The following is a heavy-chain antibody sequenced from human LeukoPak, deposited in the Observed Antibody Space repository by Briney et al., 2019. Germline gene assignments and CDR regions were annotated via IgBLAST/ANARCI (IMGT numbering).Heavy chain of an antibody. J-gene: IGHJ4*02. Sequence: PGGTLRLSCAASGFTFSSYGMSWIRQPPGKGLEWIGEINHSGSTNYNPSLKSRVTISVDTSKNQFSLKLSSVTAADTAVYYCARGPYYYGSGSYYAPYYFDYWGQGTLVTVSS. CDR2: INHSGST. D-gene: IGHD3-10*01. V-gene: IGHV4-34*01. CDR1: GFTFSSYG. CDR3: ARGPYYYGSGSYYAPYYFDY.